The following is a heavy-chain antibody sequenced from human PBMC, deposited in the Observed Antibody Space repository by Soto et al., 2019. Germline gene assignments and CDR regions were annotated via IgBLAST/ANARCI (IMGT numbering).Heavy chain of an antibody. J-gene: IGHJ4*02. D-gene: IGHD2-2*01. V-gene: IGHV3-23*01. Sequence: EVQLLESGGGLVQPGGSLRLSCAASGFTFSSYAMSWVRQAPGKGLEWVSAISGSGGSTYYADSVKGRFTNSRDNSKNSLYLQMNSLRAEDTALYYCAKLRVGCSSTSCYGFDYWGQGTLVTVSS. CDR2: ISGSGGST. CDR1: GFTFSSYA. CDR3: AKLRVGCSSTSCYGFDY.